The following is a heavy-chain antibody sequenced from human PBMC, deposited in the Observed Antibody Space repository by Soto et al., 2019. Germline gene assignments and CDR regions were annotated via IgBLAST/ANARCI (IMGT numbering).Heavy chain of an antibody. J-gene: IGHJ4*02. D-gene: IGHD2-8*01. V-gene: IGHV4-39*01. CDR2: VYYSGRS. Sequence: SESLSVTGTVFGGSFSNRKYYWGWVRQSPGKGLEWIGSVYYSGRSYSKSSVKSRVTISVDTSKNQFSLNLNSVTASDTAVYFCVSQRTSVLTPACFDYWGPGALVTVPS. CDR3: VSQRTSVLTPACFDY. CDR1: GGSFSNRKYY.